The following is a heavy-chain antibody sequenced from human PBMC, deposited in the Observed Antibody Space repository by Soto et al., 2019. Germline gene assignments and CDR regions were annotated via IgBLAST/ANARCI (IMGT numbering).Heavy chain of an antibody. CDR1: GGSISSGGYS. CDR2: IYHSGST. Sequence: SETLSLTCAVSGGSISSGGYSWSWIRQPPGKGLEWIGYIYHSGSTYYNPSLKSRVTISVDRSKNQFSLKLSSVTAADTAVYYCASYGDYGLSGFDDWGQGTLVTVSS. J-gene: IGHJ4*02. V-gene: IGHV4-30-2*01. D-gene: IGHD4-17*01. CDR3: ASYGDYGLSGFDD.